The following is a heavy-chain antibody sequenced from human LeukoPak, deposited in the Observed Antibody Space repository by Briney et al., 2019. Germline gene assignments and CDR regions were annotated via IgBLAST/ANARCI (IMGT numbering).Heavy chain of an antibody. D-gene: IGHD6-19*01. Sequence: GGSLRLSCAASGFTFGSHTMPWVRQAPGKGLEWVAVISYDGGNKYYADSVKGRFTISRDNSKNTLYLQMNSLRVDDTAVYYCARAYNSGWSLPFDPWGQGTLVTVSS. CDR3: ARAYNSGWSLPFDP. J-gene: IGHJ5*02. CDR1: GFTFGSHT. CDR2: ISYDGGNK. V-gene: IGHV3-30-3*01.